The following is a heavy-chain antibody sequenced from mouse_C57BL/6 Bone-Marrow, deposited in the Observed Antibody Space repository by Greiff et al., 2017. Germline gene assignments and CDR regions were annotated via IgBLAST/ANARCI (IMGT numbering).Heavy chain of an antibody. CDR2: IWSGGST. D-gene: IGHD2-2*01. V-gene: IGHV2-2*01. CDR3: ARKEGWFLTDYAMDY. J-gene: IGHJ4*01. CDR1: GFSLTSYG. Sequence: QVQLKQSGPGLVQPSQCLSITCTVSGFSLTSYGVHWVRQSPGKGLEWLGVIWSGGSTDYNAAFISRLSISKDNSKSQVFFKMNSLQADDTAIYYGARKEGWFLTDYAMDYWGQGTSVTVSS.